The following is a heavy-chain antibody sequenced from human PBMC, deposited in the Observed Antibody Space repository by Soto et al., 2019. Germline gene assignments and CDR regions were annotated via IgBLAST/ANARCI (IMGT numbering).Heavy chain of an antibody. J-gene: IGHJ5*02. Sequence: QVQLVQSGAEVKKPGASVKVSCKASGYTFTSYDINWVRQATGQGLEWMGWMNPTSGNTGYAQKFQGRVTMTRNTSISTAYMELSSLRSEDTAVYYCARGVVLLWFGETRDGWFDPWGQGTLVTVSS. CDR1: GYTFTSYD. CDR2: MNPTSGNT. CDR3: ARGVVLLWFGETRDGWFDP. V-gene: IGHV1-8*01. D-gene: IGHD3-10*01.